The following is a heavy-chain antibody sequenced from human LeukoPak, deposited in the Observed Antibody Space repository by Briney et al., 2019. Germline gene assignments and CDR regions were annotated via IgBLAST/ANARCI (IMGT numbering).Heavy chain of an antibody. D-gene: IGHD6-19*01. Sequence: GGSLSFSCAASGFTFSSYGMHWVRQPPGKGLGWGAFIRYDGSNKYYADSVKGRFTISRDNSKNTLYLQMNSLRAEDTAVYYCASPPFPSSGWWGQYFQHWGQGTLVTVSS. V-gene: IGHV3-30*02. CDR2: IRYDGSNK. J-gene: IGHJ1*01. CDR1: GFTFSSYG. CDR3: ASPPFPSSGWWGQYFQH.